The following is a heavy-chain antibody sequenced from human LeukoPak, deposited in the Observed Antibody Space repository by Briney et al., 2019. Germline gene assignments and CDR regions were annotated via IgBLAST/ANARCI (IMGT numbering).Heavy chain of an antibody. CDR2: ISAYNGNT. J-gene: IGHJ6*02. D-gene: IGHD1-14*01. Sequence: ASVKVSCKASGYTFTSYGISWVRQAPGQGLEWMGWISAYNGNTNYAQKLQGRVTMTTDTSTSTAYMELRGLRSDDTAVYYCARDEPDSIYYYGMDVWGQGTTVTVSS. CDR1: GYTFTSYG. CDR3: ARDEPDSIYYYGMDV. V-gene: IGHV1-18*01.